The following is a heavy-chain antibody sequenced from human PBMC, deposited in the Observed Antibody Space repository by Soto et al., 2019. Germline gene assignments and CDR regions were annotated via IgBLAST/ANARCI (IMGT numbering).Heavy chain of an antibody. CDR2: VFNSGST. CDR1: GDSIATTSYF. CDR3: ERHLYYYTDDSPSDV. J-gene: IGHJ4*02. D-gene: IGHD3-3*01. Sequence: HLRLQESGPRLVRPSETLSLTCSVSGDSIATTSYFWGWVRQPPGKGLEWIGSVFNSGSTYYNPSRTSRVTVSVDTSRNQVSLKLSAVTGADTATYFCERHLYYYTDDSPSDVWGQGILVTVSS. V-gene: IGHV4-39*01.